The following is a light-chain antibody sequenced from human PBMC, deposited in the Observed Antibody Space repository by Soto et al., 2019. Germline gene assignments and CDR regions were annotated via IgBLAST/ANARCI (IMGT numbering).Light chain of an antibody. J-gene: IGKJ1*01. Sequence: EIAVTQSPATLSVSPGERASLSCRASRSVSSNLAWYQQKPGQAPRLLIYDASTRATGIPARFSGSGSGTEFTLTISSLQSEDFAVYYCQQYNIWPRTFGQGTRVEIK. V-gene: IGKV3-15*01. CDR3: QQYNIWPRT. CDR1: RSVSSN. CDR2: DAS.